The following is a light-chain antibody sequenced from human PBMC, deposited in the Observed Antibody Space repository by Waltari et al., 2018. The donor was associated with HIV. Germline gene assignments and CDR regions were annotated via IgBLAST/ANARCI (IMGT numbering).Light chain of an antibody. CDR2: EVT. V-gene: IGLV2-8*01. CDR3: SSYATGNNVI. J-gene: IGLJ2*01. CDR1: SSDVGAYKY. Sequence: QSALTQPPSASGSPGQSVTISCTGTSSDVGAYKYVSWYQQHPGKAPKLMIYEVTKRPQGVPDRFSGSMSGNTASLTVSGLQAEDEADYHCSSYATGNNVIFGGGTKLTVL.